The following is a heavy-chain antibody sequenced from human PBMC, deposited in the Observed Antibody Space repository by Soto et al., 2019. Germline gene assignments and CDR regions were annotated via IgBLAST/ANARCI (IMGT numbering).Heavy chain of an antibody. D-gene: IGHD3-22*01. CDR3: ARESYYDSSGYYSDAFDI. CDR1: GSSVGLGGC. J-gene: IGHJ3*02. CDR2: IYYGGST. Sequence: GSSVGLGGCCTMIQKQPGKGLECLGYIYYGGSTYYNPSLKSRVTISVDTSKNQFYLKLSSVTAADTAVYYCARESYYDSSGYYSDAFDIWGQGTMVTGSS. V-gene: IGHV4-31*02.